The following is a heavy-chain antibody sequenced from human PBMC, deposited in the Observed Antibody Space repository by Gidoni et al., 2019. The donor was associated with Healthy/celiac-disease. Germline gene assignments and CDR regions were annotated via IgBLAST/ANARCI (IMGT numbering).Heavy chain of an antibody. Sequence: EVQLVESGGGLVQPGRSLSLSCAASGFPFDDYAMHWVRQAPGKGMEWVSGISWNSGSIGYADSVKGRFTIARDNAKNSLCLQMNSLRAEDTALYYCAKDIYYGEVVAFDIWGQGTMVTVSS. D-gene: IGHD4-17*01. CDR2: ISWNSGSI. CDR1: GFPFDDYA. V-gene: IGHV3-9*01. CDR3: AKDIYYGEVVAFDI. J-gene: IGHJ3*02.